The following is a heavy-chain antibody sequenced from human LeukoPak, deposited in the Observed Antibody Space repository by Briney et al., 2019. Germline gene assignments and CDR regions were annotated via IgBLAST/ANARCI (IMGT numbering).Heavy chain of an antibody. V-gene: IGHV1-8*02. Sequence: ASVKVSCKASGYTFTGYYMHWVRQAPGQGLEWMGWMNPNSGNTGYAQKFQGRVTMTRNTSISTAYMELSSLRSEDTAVYYCARGTKGAFDIWGQGTMVTVSS. D-gene: IGHD2-2*01. CDR1: GYTFTGYY. J-gene: IGHJ3*02. CDR3: ARGTKGAFDI. CDR2: MNPNSGNT.